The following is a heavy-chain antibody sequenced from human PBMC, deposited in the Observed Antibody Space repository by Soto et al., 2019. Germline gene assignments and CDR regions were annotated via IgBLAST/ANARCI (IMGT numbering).Heavy chain of an antibody. CDR2: TYYRSKWYN. Sequence: SQALSLTCSISWDSVSSYSAASNWIRQSPSRGLEWLGRTYYRSKWYNDYAVSVKSRITINPDTSKNQFSLQLNSVTPEDTAVYYCARSQVRYFDWIPMDVWGKGTTVTVSS. V-gene: IGHV6-1*01. D-gene: IGHD3-9*01. J-gene: IGHJ6*03. CDR1: WDSVSSYSAA. CDR3: ARSQVRYFDWIPMDV.